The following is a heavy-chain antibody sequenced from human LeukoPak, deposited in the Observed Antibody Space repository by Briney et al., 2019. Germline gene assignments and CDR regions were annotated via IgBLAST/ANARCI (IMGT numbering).Heavy chain of an antibody. D-gene: IGHD6-13*01. V-gene: IGHV3-21*01. J-gene: IGHJ5*02. CDR1: GFTFSSYS. CDR2: ISSSSSYI. Sequence: GALRLSCAASGFTFSSYSMNWVRQAPGKGLEWVSSISSSSSYIYYADSVKGRFTISRDNAKNSLYLQMNSLRAEDTAVYYCARAGQLAPSRRNWFDPWGQGTLVTVSS. CDR3: ARAGQLAPSRRNWFDP.